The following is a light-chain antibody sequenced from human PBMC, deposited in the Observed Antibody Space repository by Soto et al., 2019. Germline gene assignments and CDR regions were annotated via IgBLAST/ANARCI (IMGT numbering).Light chain of an antibody. CDR2: DNN. Sequence: QSVLTQPPSVSAAPGQKVTISCSGSSSNIGSNYVSWYQQLPGTAPTLLIYDNNERPSGIPDRFSGSKSGTSATLGITGLQTGDEADYYCGTWDSSLSAVVFGGGTKVTVL. V-gene: IGLV1-51*01. CDR3: GTWDSSLSAVV. J-gene: IGLJ2*01. CDR1: SSNIGSNY.